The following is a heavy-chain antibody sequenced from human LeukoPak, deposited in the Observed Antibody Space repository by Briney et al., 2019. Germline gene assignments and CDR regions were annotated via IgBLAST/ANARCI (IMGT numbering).Heavy chain of an antibody. J-gene: IGHJ4*02. CDR3: ARDVPYSSGWDYLRY. Sequence: GGSLRLSCAASGFTFSSYSMNWVRQAPGKGLEWVSYISSSSSTIYYADSVKGRFTISRDNAKNSLYLQMNSLRAEDTAVYYCARDVPYSSGWDYLRYWGQGTLVTVSS. V-gene: IGHV3-48*01. CDR1: GFTFSSYS. D-gene: IGHD6-19*01. CDR2: ISSSSSTI.